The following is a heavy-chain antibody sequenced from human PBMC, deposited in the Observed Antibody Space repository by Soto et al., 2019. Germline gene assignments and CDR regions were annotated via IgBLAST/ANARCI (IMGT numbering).Heavy chain of an antibody. CDR1: GCPFSGYA. V-gene: IGHV1-69*13. CDR3: ARQIRTLTGTTEGVYWFDP. Sequence: GASVKGSCKASGCPFSGYAISWVRQAPGQGLEWMGGIIPIFGTANYAQKFQGRVTITADESTSTAYMELSSLRSEDTAGYYCARQIRTLTGTTEGVYWFDPWGQGTLVTVSS. J-gene: IGHJ5*02. D-gene: IGHD4-4*01. CDR2: IIPIFGTA.